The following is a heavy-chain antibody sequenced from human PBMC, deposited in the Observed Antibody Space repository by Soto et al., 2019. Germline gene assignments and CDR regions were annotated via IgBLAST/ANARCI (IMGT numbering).Heavy chain of an antibody. V-gene: IGHV6-1*01. D-gene: IGHD4-17*01. CDR2: TYYRSKWYN. J-gene: IGHJ4*02. Sequence: SQTRSLTCXISGDSVSSNSATWHWIRQSPSRGLEWLGRTYYRSKWYNDYAVSVKSRISINPDTSKNQFSLQLNSVTPEDTAVYYCARVGPDYGGNCFDYWGQGTLVTVSS. CDR3: ARVGPDYGGNCFDY. CDR1: GDSVSSNSAT.